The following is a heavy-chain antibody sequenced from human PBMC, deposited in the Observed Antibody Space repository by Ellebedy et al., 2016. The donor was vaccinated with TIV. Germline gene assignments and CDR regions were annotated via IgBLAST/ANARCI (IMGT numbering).Heavy chain of an antibody. CDR1: GYSISSGYF. CDR3: ARGQLVVGY. Sequence: MPSETLSLTCTVSGYSISSGYFWVWVRQPPGKGLEWIGSIYHSGNTYYNPSLKSRVTISVDTSKNQFSLKRSAVTAADTAVYYCARGQLVVGYWGQGTLVTVSS. V-gene: IGHV4-38-2*02. CDR2: IYHSGNT. J-gene: IGHJ4*02. D-gene: IGHD6-13*01.